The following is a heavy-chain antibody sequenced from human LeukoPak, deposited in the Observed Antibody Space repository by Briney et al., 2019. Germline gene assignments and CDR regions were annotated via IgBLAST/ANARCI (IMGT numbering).Heavy chain of an antibody. Sequence: PGGSLRLSCAASGFTFSDYYMSWVRQAPGKGLEWVSYISSSGSTIYYADSVKGRFTISRDNAKNSLYLQMNCLRAEDTAVYYCARDRRHLRGYFDLWGRGTLVTVSS. CDR2: ISSSGSTI. V-gene: IGHV3-11*01. CDR3: ARDRRHLRGYFDL. J-gene: IGHJ2*01. CDR1: GFTFSDYY.